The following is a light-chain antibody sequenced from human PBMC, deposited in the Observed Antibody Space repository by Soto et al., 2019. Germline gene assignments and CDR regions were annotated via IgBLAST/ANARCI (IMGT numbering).Light chain of an antibody. Sequence: ELVLTQSPGTLSLSPGERATLSCRASQSLSSRNLAWYQQKPGQAPRLLIYGASSRATGIPARFSGSGSGTEFTLTISSLQPEDSAAYYCLQDYNYPFTFGQGTKVDI. CDR1: QSLSSRN. CDR2: GAS. CDR3: LQDYNYPFT. J-gene: IGKJ2*01. V-gene: IGKV3-20*01.